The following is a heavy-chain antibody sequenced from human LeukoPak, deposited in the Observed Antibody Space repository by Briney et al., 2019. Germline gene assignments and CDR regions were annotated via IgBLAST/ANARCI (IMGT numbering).Heavy chain of an antibody. CDR3: VKRLNNYFDY. J-gene: IGHJ4*02. Sequence: GGSLRLSCSASGFIFSSYAMHWVRQAPGKGLEFVSGISSNGGSTYYADSVKARFTMSRDNSKNALYLQMSSLRAEDTAVYYCVKRLNNYFDYWGQGTLVTVSS. V-gene: IGHV3-64D*06. D-gene: IGHD4/OR15-4a*01. CDR1: GFIFSSYA. CDR2: ISSNGGST.